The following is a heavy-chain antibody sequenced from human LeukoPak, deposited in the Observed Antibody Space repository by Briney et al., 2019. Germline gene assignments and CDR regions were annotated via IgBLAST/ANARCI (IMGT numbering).Heavy chain of an antibody. CDR3: ARVRGNDVPVAFDI. Sequence: SVKVSCKASGGTFSSYAISWVRQAPGQGLEWMGGIIPIFGTANYAQKFQGRVTITADESTSTAYMELSSLRSEDTAVYYCARVRGNDVPVAFDIWGQGTMVTVSS. J-gene: IGHJ3*02. CDR1: GGTFSSYA. V-gene: IGHV1-69*13. D-gene: IGHD1-1*01. CDR2: IIPIFGTA.